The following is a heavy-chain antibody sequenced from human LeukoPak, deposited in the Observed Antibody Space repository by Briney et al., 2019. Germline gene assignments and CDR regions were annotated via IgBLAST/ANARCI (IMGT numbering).Heavy chain of an antibody. CDR3: AKESTVVTFDF. Sequence: GGSLRLSCAASGLTFRSYGMHWVRQAPGKGLEWVAVISYDGIKKYYGDSVKGRFTISRDNSKNTLYLQMNSLRSEDTAVYYCAKESTVVTFDFWGQGTLVTVCS. J-gene: IGHJ4*02. CDR2: ISYDGIKK. CDR1: GLTFRSYG. D-gene: IGHD4-23*01. V-gene: IGHV3-30*18.